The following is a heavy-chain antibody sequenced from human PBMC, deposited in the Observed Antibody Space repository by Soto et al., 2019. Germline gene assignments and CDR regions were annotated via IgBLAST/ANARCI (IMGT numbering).Heavy chain of an antibody. CDR1: GCSISSGGYS. Sequence: PSETLSLTCAVSGCSISSGGYSWSWIRQPPGKGLEWIGYIYHSGSTYYNPSLKSRVTISVDRSKNQFSLKLSSVTAADTAGYYCARAGIAARPWWFDTWGQGTLVTVSS. J-gene: IGHJ5*02. CDR2: IYHSGST. V-gene: IGHV4-30-2*01. D-gene: IGHD6-6*01. CDR3: ARAGIAARPWWFDT.